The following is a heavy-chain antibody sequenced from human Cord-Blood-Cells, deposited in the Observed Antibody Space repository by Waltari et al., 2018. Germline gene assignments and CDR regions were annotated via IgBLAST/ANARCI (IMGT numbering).Heavy chain of an antibody. Sequence: QVQLVQSGAEVKKPGSSVKVSCKASGGTFSSYAISWVRQALGQGLGWMGGVIPIFGTANYAQKFQGRVTITADKSTSTAYMELSSLRSEDTAVYYCARDDGYSGYDYYWGQGTLVTVSS. CDR1: GGTFSSYA. V-gene: IGHV1-69*06. J-gene: IGHJ4*02. CDR2: VIPIFGTA. D-gene: IGHD5-12*01. CDR3: ARDDGYSGYDYY.